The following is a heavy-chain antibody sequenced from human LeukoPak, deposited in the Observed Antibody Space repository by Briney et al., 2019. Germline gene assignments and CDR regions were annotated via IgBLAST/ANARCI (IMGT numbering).Heavy chain of an antibody. CDR3: AKEFGLLRWLQPLHDAFDI. V-gene: IGHV3-7*03. CDR1: GFTFSSYA. CDR2: IKQDGSEK. Sequence: GGSLRLSCAASGFTFSSYAMSWVRQAPGKGLEWVANIKQDGSEKYYVDSVKGRFTISRDNSKNTLYLQMNSLRAEDTAVYYCAKEFGLLRWLQPLHDAFDIWGQGTMVTVSS. J-gene: IGHJ3*02. D-gene: IGHD5-24*01.